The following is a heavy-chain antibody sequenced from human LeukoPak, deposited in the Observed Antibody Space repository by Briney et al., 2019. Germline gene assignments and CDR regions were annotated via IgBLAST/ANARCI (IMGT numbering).Heavy chain of an antibody. CDR2: IYDSGST. J-gene: IGHJ6*02. D-gene: IGHD2/OR15-2a*01. V-gene: IGHV4-59*01. CDR3: AKGGSTNFYYGDV. CDR1: GGSMTNLY. Sequence: NASETLSLTCSVSGGSMTNLYWTWLRQPPGKGLEWIGDIYDSGSTRYNTSLESRVTISVDTSKNQFSLKLSSVTAADTAVYYCAKGGSTNFYYGDVWGQGTTVTVSS.